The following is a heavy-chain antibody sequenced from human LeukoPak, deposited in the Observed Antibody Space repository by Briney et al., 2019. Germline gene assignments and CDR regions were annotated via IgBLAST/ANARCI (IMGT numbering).Heavy chain of an antibody. CDR1: GFTFSSYW. V-gene: IGHV3-74*03. J-gene: IGHJ6*04. D-gene: IGHD3-22*01. CDR2: INSEESST. CDR3: ARISVINSV. Sequence: PGGSLRLSCAASGFTFSSYWMRWVRQAPGKGLGWVSRINSEESSTSYADSVKGRFTISRDNAKNTLYLQMNSLRAEGTAVYYCARISVINSVWGKGTTVTVSS.